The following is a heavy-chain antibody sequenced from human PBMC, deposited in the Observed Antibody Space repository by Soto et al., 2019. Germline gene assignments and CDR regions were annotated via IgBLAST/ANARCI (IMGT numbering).Heavy chain of an antibody. CDR3: ARAKRQQLVHYFDY. Sequence: PSETLSLTCTVSGGSISSYYWSWIRQPPGKGLEWIGYIYYSGSTNYNPSLKSRVTISVDTSKNQFSLKLSSVTAADTAVCYCARAKRQQLVHYFDYWGQGTLVTVS. J-gene: IGHJ4*02. D-gene: IGHD6-13*01. CDR1: GGSISSYY. V-gene: IGHV4-59*12. CDR2: IYYSGST.